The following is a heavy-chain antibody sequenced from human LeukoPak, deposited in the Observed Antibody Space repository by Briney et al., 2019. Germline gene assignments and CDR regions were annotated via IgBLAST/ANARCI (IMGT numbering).Heavy chain of an antibody. Sequence: GGSLRLSCGASGFTFSSYWMHWVRQAPGKRLVWISRINSDGSTTSYADSVKGRFTISRDNAKNTLYLQMNSLRAEDTAVYYCARGNYYGQDYWGQGTLVTVSS. CDR1: GFTFSSYW. D-gene: IGHD3-10*01. J-gene: IGHJ4*02. CDR2: INSDGSTT. CDR3: ARGNYYGQDY. V-gene: IGHV3-74*01.